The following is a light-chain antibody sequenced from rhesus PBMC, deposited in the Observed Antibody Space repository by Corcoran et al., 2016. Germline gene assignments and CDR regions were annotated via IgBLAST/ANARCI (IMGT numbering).Light chain of an antibody. CDR1: QGISNW. Sequence: DIQLTQSPSSLSASVGDRVTITCQARQGISNWLAWYTQKPGKAPKLLIYAASSLQSGVPSRFSGSGAGTEFTLTISSLQPEDFATYYCQQHNSNPPTFGQGTKVEIK. CDR2: AAS. J-gene: IGKJ1*01. CDR3: QQHNSNPPT. V-gene: IGKV1-33*02.